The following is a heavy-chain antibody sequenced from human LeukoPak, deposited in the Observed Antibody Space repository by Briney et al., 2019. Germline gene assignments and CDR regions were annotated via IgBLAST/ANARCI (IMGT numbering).Heavy chain of an antibody. D-gene: IGHD1-1*01. J-gene: IGHJ6*03. Sequence: SQTLSLTCTVSGGSISSGSYYWSWIRQPAGKGLEWIGRIYTSGSTNYNPSLKSRVTMSVDTSKNQFSLKLSSVTAADTAVYYCARDSGTRYYYYYMDVWGKGTTVTVSS. CDR3: ARDSGTRYYYYYMDV. V-gene: IGHV4-61*02. CDR2: IYTSGST. CDR1: GGSISSGSYY.